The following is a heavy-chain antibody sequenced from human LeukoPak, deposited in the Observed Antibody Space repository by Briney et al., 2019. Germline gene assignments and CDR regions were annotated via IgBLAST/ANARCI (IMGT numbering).Heavy chain of an antibody. V-gene: IGHV4-28*05. J-gene: IGHJ3*02. D-gene: IGHD1-26*01. CDR1: GYSISSSNW. CDR2: IYYSGSI. CDR3: ARIAILGATTHGAFDI. Sequence: NPSETLSLTCAVSGYSISSSNWWGWIRQPPGKGLEWIGYIYYSGSIYYNPSLKSRVTMSGDTAKNQFSLKLSCVTAVDTAVYYCARIAILGATTHGAFDIWGQGTMVTVSS.